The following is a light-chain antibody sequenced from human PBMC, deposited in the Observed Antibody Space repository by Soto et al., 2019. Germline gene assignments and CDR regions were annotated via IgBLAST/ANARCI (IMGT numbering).Light chain of an antibody. CDR2: GAS. CDR1: QSLRSS. Sequence: VITQSPATLSLSPGERATLSCRASQSLRSSLAWYQQKPGQAPRLLIYGASTRATGIPARFSGSGSGTEFTLTISSLQSEDFAVYFCQQYNIWPQTFGQGTKVDI. CDR3: QQYNIWPQT. V-gene: IGKV3-15*01. J-gene: IGKJ1*01.